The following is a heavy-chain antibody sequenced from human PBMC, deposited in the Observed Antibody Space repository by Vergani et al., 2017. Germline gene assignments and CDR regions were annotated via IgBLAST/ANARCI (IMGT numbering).Heavy chain of an antibody. CDR2: ISGSGGST. J-gene: IGHJ4*02. D-gene: IGHD3-9*01. V-gene: IGHV3-23*01. CDR3: AKDLFAYYDILTGPFDY. Sequence: EVQLLESGGGLVQPGGSLRLSCAASGFTFSSYAMSWVRQAPGKGLEWVSAISGSGGSTYYADSVKGRFTISRDNSKHTLYLQMNSLRAEDTAVYYCAKDLFAYYDILTGPFDYWGQGTLVTVSS. CDR1: GFTFSSYA.